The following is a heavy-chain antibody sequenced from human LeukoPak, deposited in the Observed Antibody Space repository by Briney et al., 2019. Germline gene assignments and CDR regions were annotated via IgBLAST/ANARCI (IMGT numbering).Heavy chain of an antibody. Sequence: LSGGSLRLSCAASGFTFSSYETNWVRQAPGKGLEWVSYISSSGSTIYYADSVKGRFTISRDNAKNSLYLQMNSLRAEDTAVYYCATLYYVDYWGQGTLVTVSS. CDR2: ISSSGSTI. V-gene: IGHV3-48*03. D-gene: IGHD3-16*01. CDR1: GFTFSSYE. J-gene: IGHJ4*02. CDR3: ATLYYVDY.